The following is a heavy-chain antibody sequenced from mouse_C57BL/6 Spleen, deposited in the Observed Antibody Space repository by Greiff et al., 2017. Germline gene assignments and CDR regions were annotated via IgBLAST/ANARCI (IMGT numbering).Heavy chain of an antibody. CDR1: GYSITSGYD. J-gene: IGHJ3*01. V-gene: IGHV3-1*01. CDR3: ARDEDYYGSSKVTFAY. Sequence: EVKLMESGPGMVKPSQSLSLTCTVTGYSITSGYDWHWIRHFPGNKLEWMGYISYSGSTNYNPSLKSRISITHDTSKNHFFLKLNSVTTEDTATYYCARDEDYYGSSKVTFAYWGQGTLVTVSA. CDR2: ISYSGST. D-gene: IGHD1-1*01.